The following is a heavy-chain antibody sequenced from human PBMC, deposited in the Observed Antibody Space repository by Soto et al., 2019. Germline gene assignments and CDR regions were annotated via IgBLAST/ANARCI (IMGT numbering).Heavy chain of an antibody. CDR3: EKRTSGTTWGEDGD. CDR2: ISGYSGNA. Sequence: QVQVLQSGSEVKKHGYSGKVSFKTAWYIFSDYGINWVRQAPGQGLEWMGWISGYSGNANLAQKFQGRGTMTTDKPTRTAHMEWRRLIADYTAVYYCEKRTSGTTWGEDGDWVQGTLVYVSS. J-gene: IGHJ4*02. CDR1: WYIFSDYG. D-gene: IGHD4-17*01. V-gene: IGHV1-18*04.